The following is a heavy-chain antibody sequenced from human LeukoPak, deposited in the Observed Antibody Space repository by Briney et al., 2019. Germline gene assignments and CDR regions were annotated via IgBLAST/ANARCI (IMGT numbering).Heavy chain of an antibody. J-gene: IGHJ1*01. Sequence: GGSLRLSCAASGFTFSSYAVSWVRQAPGKGLEWVSAISGSGGSTYYADSVKGRFTISRDNSKNTLYLQMNSLRAEDTAVYYCRNYYDSSGYYEDFQHWGQGTLVTVSS. V-gene: IGHV3-23*01. CDR1: GFTFSSYA. CDR3: RNYYDSSGYYEDFQH. D-gene: IGHD3-22*01. CDR2: ISGSGGST.